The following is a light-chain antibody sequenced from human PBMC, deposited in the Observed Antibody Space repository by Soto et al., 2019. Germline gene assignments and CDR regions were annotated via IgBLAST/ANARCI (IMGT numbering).Light chain of an antibody. CDR2: DAS. J-gene: IGKJ4*01. CDR1: QSIANF. CDR3: QQYEDLPLT. V-gene: IGKV1-33*01. Sequence: DVQMTQSPSSLSASVGDRVIITCKANQSIANFLNWFQHKPGEAPKLLISDASHLVLGVPSRFSGSRSGTDFVLDISNLQSEDVATYFCQQYEDLPLTFGGGTKVDI.